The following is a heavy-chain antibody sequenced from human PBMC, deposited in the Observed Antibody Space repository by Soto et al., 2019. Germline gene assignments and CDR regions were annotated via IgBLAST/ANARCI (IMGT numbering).Heavy chain of an antibody. CDR2: INPNGGST. V-gene: IGHV1-46*01. Sequence: QVQLGQSGAEGKNPGASVKLSCKASGYPFTGSNINWVRQPPGQGLERMAIINPNGGSTNYAPNLQGRVTLTRDTSTNTVYIELSSLGSEDTAVYYCARGLTSGDYWGQGTLVTVSS. CDR1: GYPFTGSN. J-gene: IGHJ4*02. CDR3: ARGLTSGDY. D-gene: IGHD7-27*01.